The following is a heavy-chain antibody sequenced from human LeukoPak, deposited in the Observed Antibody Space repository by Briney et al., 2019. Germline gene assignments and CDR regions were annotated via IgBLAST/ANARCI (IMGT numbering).Heavy chain of an antibody. V-gene: IGHV1-2*06. J-gene: IGHJ4*02. Sequence: GPSVKFSCKASGYTSTVNYMPWVRPAPGQGLGWRGRINLNSGGTNYAQQFQGRVTMTRDTSISTAYMELSRLRSDDTAVYYCARDDRTVADPFDYWGQGTLVTVSS. CDR3: ARDDRTVADPFDY. CDR2: INLNSGGT. D-gene: IGHD6-19*01. CDR1: GYTSTVNY.